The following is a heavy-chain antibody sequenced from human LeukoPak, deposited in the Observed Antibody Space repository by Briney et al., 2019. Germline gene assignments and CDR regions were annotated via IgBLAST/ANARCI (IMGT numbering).Heavy chain of an antibody. Sequence: ASVKVSCKASGYTFTGYYMHWVRQAPGQGLEWMGWINPNSGGTNYTQKFQGRVTMTRNTSISTAYMELSSLRSEDTAVYYCAIAAAGTYYYYGMDVWGQGTTVTVSS. CDR1: GYTFTGYY. CDR2: INPNSGGT. J-gene: IGHJ6*02. CDR3: AIAAAGTYYYYGMDV. D-gene: IGHD6-13*01. V-gene: IGHV1-2*02.